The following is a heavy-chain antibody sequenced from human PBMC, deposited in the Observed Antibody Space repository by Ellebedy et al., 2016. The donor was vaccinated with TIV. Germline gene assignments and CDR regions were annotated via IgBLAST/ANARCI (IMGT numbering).Heavy chain of an antibody. Sequence: AASVKVSCKASGYTFTNYAMHWVRQAPGQRLEWMGWINAGNGNTKYSQNFQGRVTITRDTSATTAYMELSSLRSEDTSMFYCARDPNVDSGGWYFDYFDYWGQGTLVTVSS. J-gene: IGHJ4*02. CDR3: ARDPNVDSGGWYFDYFDY. CDR1: GYTFTNYA. D-gene: IGHD6-19*01. CDR2: INAGNGNT. V-gene: IGHV1-3*01.